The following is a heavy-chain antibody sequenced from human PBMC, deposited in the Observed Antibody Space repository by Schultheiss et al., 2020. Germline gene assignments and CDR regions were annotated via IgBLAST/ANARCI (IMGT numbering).Heavy chain of an antibody. D-gene: IGHD2-15*01. J-gene: IGHJ4*02. V-gene: IGHV3-23*01. CDR1: GFTFSSYA. Sequence: ESLKISCAASGFTFSSYAMSWVRQAPGKGLEWVSAISGSGGSTYYADSVKGRFTISRDNSKNTLFLQMNSLRAEDTAVYYCAKSSGYCSGGSCHATDFYFDYWGQGTLVTVSS. CDR2: ISGSGGST. CDR3: AKSSGYCSGGSCHATDFYFDY.